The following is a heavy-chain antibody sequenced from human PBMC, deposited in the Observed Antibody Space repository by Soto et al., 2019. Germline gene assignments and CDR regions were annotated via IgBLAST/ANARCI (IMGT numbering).Heavy chain of an antibody. Sequence: QVQLVQSGAEVKKPGSSVKVSCKASGGTFSSYAISWVRQAPGQGLEWMGGIVPIFGTANYAQKFQGRVTITADESTSTAYMELSSLRSEDTAVYYCARGGSGGRYPLNWFDPWGQGTLVTVSS. D-gene: IGHD2-15*01. CDR1: GGTFSSYA. CDR3: ARGGSGGRYPLNWFDP. V-gene: IGHV1-69*01. J-gene: IGHJ5*02. CDR2: IVPIFGTA.